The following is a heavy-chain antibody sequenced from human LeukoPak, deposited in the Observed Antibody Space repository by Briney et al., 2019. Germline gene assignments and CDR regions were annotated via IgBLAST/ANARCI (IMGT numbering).Heavy chain of an antibody. CDR3: ARAFHEAFDI. CDR1: GGSISSYY. CDR2: IYYSGST. Sequence: LETLSLTCTVSGGSISSYYWSWIRQPPGKGLEWIGYIYYSGSTNYNPSLKSRVTISVDTSKNQFSLKLSSVTAADTAVYYCARAFHEAFDIWGQGTMVTVSS. J-gene: IGHJ3*02. V-gene: IGHV4-59*01.